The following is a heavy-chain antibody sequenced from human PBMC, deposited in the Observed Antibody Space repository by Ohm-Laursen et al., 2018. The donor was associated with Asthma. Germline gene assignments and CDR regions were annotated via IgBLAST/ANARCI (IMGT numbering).Heavy chain of an antibody. CDR3: VRDWDG. J-gene: IGHJ6*02. CDR2: TNQHGSET. V-gene: IGHV3-7*01. CDR1: EFTFRLSW. Sequence: SLRLSCSASEFTFRLSWMSWVRQAPGKGLEWVATTNQHGSETYYVDSVRGRFTISRDNTLDALYLQMNSLRGEDTAVYYCVRDWDGWGQGTKVTVSS.